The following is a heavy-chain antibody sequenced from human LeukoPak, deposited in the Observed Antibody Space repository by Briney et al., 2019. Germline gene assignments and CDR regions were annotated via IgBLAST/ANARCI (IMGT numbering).Heavy chain of an antibody. V-gene: IGHV4-39*07. Sequence: PSETLSLTCTVSGGSISSSSYYWGWIRQPPGKGLEWIGSIYYSGSTNYNPSLKSRVTISVDTSKNQFSLKLSSVTAADTAVYYCARDSSGWYGDVWGKGTTVTISS. CDR3: ARDSSGWYGDV. D-gene: IGHD6-19*01. CDR1: GGSISSSSYY. J-gene: IGHJ6*04. CDR2: IYYSGST.